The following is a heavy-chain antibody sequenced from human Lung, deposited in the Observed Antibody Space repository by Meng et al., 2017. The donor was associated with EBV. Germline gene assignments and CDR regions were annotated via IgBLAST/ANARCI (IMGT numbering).Heavy chain of an antibody. CDR1: GYTLTSYA. J-gene: IGHJ4*02. CDR2: INAGNGNT. CDR3: ARVEVGITSGDY. Sequence: VQRVQSGAEVKKPGASVKVSCKASGYTLTSYAMHWVRQAPGQRLEWMGWINAGNGNTKYSQRFQGRVTITRDTSASTAYMELSSLRSEDTAVYYCARVEVGITSGDYWGQGTLVTVSS. V-gene: IGHV1-3*01. D-gene: IGHD1-26*01.